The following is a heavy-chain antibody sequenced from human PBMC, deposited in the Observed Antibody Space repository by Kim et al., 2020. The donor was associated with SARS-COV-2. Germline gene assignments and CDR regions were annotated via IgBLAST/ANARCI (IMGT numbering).Heavy chain of an antibody. Sequence: ASVKVSCKASGYTFTGYYIHWVRQAPGQGLEWMGWINPNSGDTNYAQKFQGRVTMTRDTSISTAYMELSRLRSDDTAVFYCARDLQAGSDYWGQGTLVTVSS. CDR2: INPNSGDT. CDR3: ARDLQAGSDY. J-gene: IGHJ4*02. CDR1: GYTFTGYY. D-gene: IGHD6-19*01. V-gene: IGHV1-2*02.